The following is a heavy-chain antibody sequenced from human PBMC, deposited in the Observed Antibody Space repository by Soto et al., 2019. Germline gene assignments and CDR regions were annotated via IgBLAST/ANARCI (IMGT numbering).Heavy chain of an antibody. D-gene: IGHD2-8*01. CDR1: GYTFTRYG. CDR3: AKNGQPPYYYYGLDV. Sequence: ASVKVSCKASGYTFTRYGISWVRQAPGQGLEWMGWISGYNGDANYAQRFQGRVSMTIDTSTTTAYMELRTLTPDGTAVYYCAKNGQPPYYYYGLDVWGQGTTVTAP. J-gene: IGHJ6*02. V-gene: IGHV1-18*01. CDR2: ISGYNGDA.